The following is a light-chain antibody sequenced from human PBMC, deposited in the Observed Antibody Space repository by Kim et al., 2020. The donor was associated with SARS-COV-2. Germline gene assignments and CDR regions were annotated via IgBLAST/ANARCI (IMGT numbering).Light chain of an antibody. Sequence: PEQRVTLTCSASQSVSSNYLNSCQQKPGQAHTILIYGGATRATGSPDWLSGGGSGTEFFLTNSGLEPEEFAVYYCQRDGSSPNYAFGQGTKVDIK. J-gene: IGKJ2*01. CDR1: QSVSSNY. CDR3: QRDGSSPNYA. V-gene: IGKV3-20*01. CDR2: GGA.